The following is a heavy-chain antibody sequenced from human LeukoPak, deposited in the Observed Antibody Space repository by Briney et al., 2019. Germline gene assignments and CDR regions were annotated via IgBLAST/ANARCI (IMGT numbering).Heavy chain of an antibody. CDR2: INPNSGGT. Sequence: GASVKVSCKASGYTFTGYYMHWVRQAPGQGLEWMGWINPNSGGTNYAQKFQGRVTMTRDTSISTAYMELSSLRSEDTAVYYCAREEEYSYGRGEFAAFDIWGQGTMVTVSS. CDR1: GYTFTGYY. D-gene: IGHD5-18*01. J-gene: IGHJ3*02. CDR3: AREEEYSYGRGEFAAFDI. V-gene: IGHV1-2*02.